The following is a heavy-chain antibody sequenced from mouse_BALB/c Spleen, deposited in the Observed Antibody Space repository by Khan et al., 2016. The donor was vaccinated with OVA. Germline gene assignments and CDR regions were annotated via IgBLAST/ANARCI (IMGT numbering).Heavy chain of an antibody. CDR3: ARSVTAATSCFAV. CDR1: GYTFTNYG. Sequence: QIQLVQSGPELKKPGETVKISCKASGYTFTNYGMNWVKQAPGKGVKWMGWINTYTGETTYADDFKGRVTFSLETSASTAYLQINNLKNEDMATYFCARSVTAATSCFAVWGAGTPVTVSS. J-gene: IGHJ1*01. CDR2: INTYTGET. D-gene: IGHD1-2*01. V-gene: IGHV9-1*02.